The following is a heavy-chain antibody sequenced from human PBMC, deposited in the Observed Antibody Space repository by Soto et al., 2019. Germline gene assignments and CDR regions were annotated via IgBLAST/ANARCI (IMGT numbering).Heavy chain of an antibody. CDR3: AKEVMVSYYYGMDV. CDR1: GFTFSSYG. CDR2: ISYDGSSK. J-gene: IGHJ6*02. D-gene: IGHD3-16*01. Sequence: GSLRLSCAASGFTFSSYGMHWVRQAPGKGLEWVAIISYDGSSKYFADSVKGRFTISRDNSKNTLYLQMNSLRAEDTAVYYCAKEVMVSYYYGMDVWGQGTTVTVSS. V-gene: IGHV3-30*18.